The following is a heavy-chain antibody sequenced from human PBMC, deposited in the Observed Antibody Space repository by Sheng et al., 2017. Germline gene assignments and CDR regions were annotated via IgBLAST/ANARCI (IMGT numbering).Heavy chain of an antibody. CDR2: IKSKTDGGTT. CDR3: TTLNWNQKYPVDY. J-gene: IGHJ4*02. Sequence: EVQLVESGGGLVKPGGSLRLSCAASGFTFSNAWMSWVRQAPGKGLEWVGRIKSKTDGGTTDYAAPVKGRFTISRDDSKNTLYLQMNSLKTEDTAVYYCTTLNWNQKYPVDYWGQGTLVTVSS. D-gene: IGHD1-1*01. CDR1: GFTFSNAW. V-gene: IGHV3-15*01.